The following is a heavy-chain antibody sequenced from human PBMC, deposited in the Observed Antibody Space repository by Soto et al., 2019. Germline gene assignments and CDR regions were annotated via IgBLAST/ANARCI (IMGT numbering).Heavy chain of an antibody. V-gene: IGHV3-21*01. CDR1: GFTFSKYS. D-gene: IGHD2-2*01. CDR2: ISSGSSYI. CDR3: ASQPCSSPSCYPNYFDP. Sequence: EVQLVESGGGLVKPGGSLRLSCVASGFTFSKYSMNWVRQAPDKGLEWGSAISSGSSYIYYVDSGKGRFTISRDNGETSLYLQMNSLRTEDTAIYYCASQPCSSPSCYPNYFDPWGQGTLVTVSS. J-gene: IGHJ5*02.